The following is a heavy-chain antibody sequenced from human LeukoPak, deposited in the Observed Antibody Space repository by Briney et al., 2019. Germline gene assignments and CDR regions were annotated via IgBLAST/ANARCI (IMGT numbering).Heavy chain of an antibody. CDR1: GGSISSYY. Sequence: PSETLSLTCTVSGGSISSYYWSWIRQPPGKGLEWIGYIYYSGSTNSNPSLKSRVTISVDTSKNQFSLKLSSVTAADTAVYYCARVSRNYYDSSGYYYVDYWGQGTLVTVSS. J-gene: IGHJ4*02. CDR2: IYYSGST. D-gene: IGHD3-22*01. V-gene: IGHV4-59*01. CDR3: ARVSRNYYDSSGYYYVDY.